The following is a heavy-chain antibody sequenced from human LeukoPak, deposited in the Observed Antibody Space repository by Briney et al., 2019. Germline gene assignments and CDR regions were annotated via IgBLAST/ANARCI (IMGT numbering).Heavy chain of an antibody. J-gene: IGHJ4*02. CDR3: ARRTNYDILTGYSARGYYFDY. CDR2: ISANNDDT. V-gene: IGHV1-18*01. CDR1: GSSYTRFG. Sequence: GASVKVSCKASGSSYTRFGVGWVRQAPGQGLEWMGWISANNDDTKYAQKFQGRVTVTSDPATNTAYMELRSLRSDDTAVYFCARRTNYDILTGYSARGYYFDYWGQGTLVTVSA. D-gene: IGHD3-9*01.